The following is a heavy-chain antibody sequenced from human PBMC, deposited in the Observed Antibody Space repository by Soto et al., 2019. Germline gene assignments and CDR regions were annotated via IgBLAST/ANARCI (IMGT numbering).Heavy chain of an antibody. D-gene: IGHD5-12*01. CDR1: GYTFTGYY. CDR2: INPNSGGT. J-gene: IGHJ6*03. Sequence: ASVKVSGKASGYTFTGYYMHWVRQAPGQGLEWMGWINPNSGGTNYAQKFQGWVTMTRDTSISTAYMELSRLRSDDTAVYYCARSKVGYSGYDPRYYYYYYMDVWGKGTTVTVSS. V-gene: IGHV1-2*04. CDR3: ARSKVGYSGYDPRYYYYYYMDV.